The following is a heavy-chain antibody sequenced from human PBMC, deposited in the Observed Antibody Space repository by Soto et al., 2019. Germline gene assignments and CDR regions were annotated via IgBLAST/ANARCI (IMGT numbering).Heavy chain of an antibody. CDR3: ARVRDIVVVVAATYFQH. V-gene: IGHV3-11*01. D-gene: IGHD2-15*01. J-gene: IGHJ1*01. CDR2: ISTSGSTI. Sequence: QVQLVESGGNLVKPGGSLRLSCAASGFTFSDYYMSWIRQAPGKGLEWVSYISTSGSTIYYADSVKGRFTISRDNAKNSLYLHMNSLRAEDTAVYYCARVRDIVVVVAATYFQHWGQGTLVTVSS. CDR1: GFTFSDYY.